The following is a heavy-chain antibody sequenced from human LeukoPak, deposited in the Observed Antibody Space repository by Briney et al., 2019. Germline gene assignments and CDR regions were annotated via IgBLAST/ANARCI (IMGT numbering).Heavy chain of an antibody. CDR1: GGSISSYY. J-gene: IGHJ4*02. Sequence: KPSETLSLTCTVSGGSISSYYWSWIRQPPGKGLEWIGYIYYSGSTNYNPSLKSRVTISVDTSKNQFSLKLSSVTAADTAVYYCARDKDGCNHFDYWGQGTLVTVSS. D-gene: IGHD5-24*01. CDR2: IYYSGST. V-gene: IGHV4-59*01. CDR3: ARDKDGCNHFDY.